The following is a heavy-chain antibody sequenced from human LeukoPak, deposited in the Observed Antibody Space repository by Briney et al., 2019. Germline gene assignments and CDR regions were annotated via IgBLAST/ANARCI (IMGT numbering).Heavy chain of an antibody. CDR1: GYTFTVYY. D-gene: IGHD1-26*01. J-gene: IGHJ4*02. V-gene: IGHV1-2*02. Sequence: ASVKVSCKASGYTFTVYYMHWVRQAPGQGLEWMGWINPNSGGTNYAQKFQGRVTMTRDTSISTAYMELSRLRSDDTAVYYCALVALATTYYFDYWGQGTLVTVSS. CDR3: ALVALATTYYFDY. CDR2: INPNSGGT.